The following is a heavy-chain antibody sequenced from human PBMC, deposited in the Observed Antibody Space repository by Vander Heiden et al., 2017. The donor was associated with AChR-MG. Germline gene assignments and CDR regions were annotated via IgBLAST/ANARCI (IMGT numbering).Heavy chain of an antibody. CDR1: GSPFSSYS. Sequence: EVQLVESGGGLVQPGGSLRLPCPASGSPFSSYSMNWVRQAPGKGLEWVSSISSSSSYIYYADSVKGRFTISRDNAKNSLYLQMNNLRAEDTAVYYCARGQKVVTATDDAFDIWGQGTMVTVSS. J-gene: IGHJ3*02. CDR2: ISSSSSYI. D-gene: IGHD2-21*02. V-gene: IGHV3-21*01. CDR3: ARGQKVVTATDDAFDI.